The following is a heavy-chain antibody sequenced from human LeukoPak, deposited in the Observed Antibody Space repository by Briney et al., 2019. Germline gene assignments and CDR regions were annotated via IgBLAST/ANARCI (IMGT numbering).Heavy chain of an antibody. CDR2: IIPIFGTA. D-gene: IGHD2-2*02. J-gene: IGHJ6*02. Sequence: SVKVSCKASGGTFSSYAISWVRQAPGQGLEWMGGIIPIFGTANYAQKFQGRVTITADESTSTAYMELSSLRSEDTAVYYCARGEGVVVPAAIYYYYGMDVWGQGTTVTVSS. CDR1: GGTFSSYA. CDR3: ARGEGVVVPAAIYYYYGMDV. V-gene: IGHV1-69*01.